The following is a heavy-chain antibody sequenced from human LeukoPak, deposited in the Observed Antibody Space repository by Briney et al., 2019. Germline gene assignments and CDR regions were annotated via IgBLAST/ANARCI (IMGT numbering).Heavy chain of an antibody. Sequence: ASVKVSCKASGGTFSSYAISWVRQAPGQGLEWMGWINPNSGGTNYAQKFQGRVTMTRDTSISTAYMELSRLRSDDTAVYYCARAGSGSGWYNFDYWGQGTLVTVSS. CDR1: GGTFSSYA. V-gene: IGHV1-2*02. J-gene: IGHJ4*02. CDR3: ARAGSGSGWYNFDY. D-gene: IGHD6-19*01. CDR2: INPNSGGT.